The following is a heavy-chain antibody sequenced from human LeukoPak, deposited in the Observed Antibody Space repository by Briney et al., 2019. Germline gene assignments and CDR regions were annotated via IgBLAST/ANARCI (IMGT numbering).Heavy chain of an antibody. J-gene: IGHJ4*02. D-gene: IGHD5-24*01. Sequence: TSETLSLTCAVYGGSFSGYYWSWIRQPPGKGLEWIGEINHSGSTNYNPSLKSRVTISVDTSKNQFSLKLSSVTAADTAVYYCARTDGYRGDYWGQGTLVTVSS. V-gene: IGHV4-34*01. CDR2: INHSGST. CDR1: GGSFSGYY. CDR3: ARTDGYRGDY.